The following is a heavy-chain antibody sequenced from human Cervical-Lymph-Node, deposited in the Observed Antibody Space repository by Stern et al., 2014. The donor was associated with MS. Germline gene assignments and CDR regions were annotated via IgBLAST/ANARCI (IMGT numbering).Heavy chain of an antibody. CDR1: GDTFGSYP. J-gene: IGHJ4*02. V-gene: IGHV1-46*03. Sequence: MQLVESGAEVKKPGASVKVSCKASGDTFGSYPIHWLRQAPGQGFGWMGIVNPTDGRTTNAQTFKGRVTMTRDTSTRTVYMELSSLRIEDTAMYFCANPLPYANWGQGTRVTVSS. D-gene: IGHD4-17*01. CDR3: ANPLPYAN. CDR2: VNPTDGRT.